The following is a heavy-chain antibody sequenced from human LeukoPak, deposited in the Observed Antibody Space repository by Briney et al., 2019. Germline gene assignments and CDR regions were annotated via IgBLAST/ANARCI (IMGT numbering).Heavy chain of an antibody. CDR1: GYTFTGYY. D-gene: IGHD3-22*01. CDR3: AREAVPYYDSSGYYYVGFDY. CDR2: INPNSGGT. V-gene: IGHV1-2*02. J-gene: IGHJ4*02. Sequence: ASVKVSCKASGYTFTGYYMHWVRQAPGQGLEWMGWINPNSGGTNYAQKFQGRVTMTRDTSISTAYMELSRLRSDDTAVYYCAREAVPYYDSSGYYYVGFDYWGQGTLVTVSS.